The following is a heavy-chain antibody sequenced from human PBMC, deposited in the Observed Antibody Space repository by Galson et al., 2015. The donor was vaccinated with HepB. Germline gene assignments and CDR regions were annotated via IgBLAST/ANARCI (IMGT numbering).Heavy chain of an antibody. CDR1: GFTVSSNY. V-gene: IGHV3-53*04. J-gene: IGHJ4*02. Sequence: SLRLSCAASGFTVSSNYMSWVRQAPGKGLEWVSVIYSGGSTYYADSVKGRFTISRHNSKNTLYLQMNSLRAEDTAVYYCARNKFNGLHDYFDYWGQGTLVTVSS. CDR2: IYSGGST. D-gene: IGHD3-16*01. CDR3: ARNKFNGLHDYFDY.